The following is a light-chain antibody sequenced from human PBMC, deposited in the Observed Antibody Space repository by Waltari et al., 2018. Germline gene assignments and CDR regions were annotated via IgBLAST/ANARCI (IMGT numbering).Light chain of an antibody. J-gene: IGKJ3*01. CDR2: AAS. CDR1: QGISSY. CDR3: QQVDSYPFT. V-gene: IGKV1-9*01. Sequence: DIQLTQSPSFLSASVGDRVTITCRASQGISSYLAWYQQKPGKAPKLLIYAASTLQSGVPSRFSGRGFGTEFTLTISSLQPEDFATYYCQQVDSYPFTFGPGTKVDL.